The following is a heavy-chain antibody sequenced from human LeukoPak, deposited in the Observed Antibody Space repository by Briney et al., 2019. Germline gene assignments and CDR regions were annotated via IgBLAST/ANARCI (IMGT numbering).Heavy chain of an antibody. J-gene: IGHJ6*04. CDR1: GGSLSNDY. CDR3: GRAPMSDFGTYYSL. V-gene: IGHV4-59*01. CDR2: IYDSGGA. Sequence: PSETLSLSCAVSGGSLSNDYWNCIRQFPGKGLEWIGYIYDSGGANYNPALKNRVTISVERSKNHSTLKLSSVTAADTAVYYCGRAPMSDFGTYYSLWGKGTTVTVSS. D-gene: IGHD3-10*01.